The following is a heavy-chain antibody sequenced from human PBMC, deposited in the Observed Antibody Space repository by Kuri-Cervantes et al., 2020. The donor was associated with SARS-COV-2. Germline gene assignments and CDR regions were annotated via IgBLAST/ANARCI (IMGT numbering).Heavy chain of an antibody. V-gene: IGHV3-30-3*01. CDR1: GFTFSSYA. Sequence: GGSLRLSCAASGFTFSSYAMHWVRQAPGKGLEWVEVISYDGSNKYNADFVKGRFTISRDNSKNTLYLQMNSLRAEDTAVYYCAREADIAAAGYRYFDYWGQGTLLTVSS. CDR2: ISYDGSNK. CDR3: AREADIAAAGYRYFDY. D-gene: IGHD6-13*01. J-gene: IGHJ4*02.